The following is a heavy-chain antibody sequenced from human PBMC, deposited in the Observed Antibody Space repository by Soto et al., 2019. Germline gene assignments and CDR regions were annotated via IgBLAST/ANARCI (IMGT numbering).Heavy chain of an antibody. CDR1: GGSFSGYY. CDR3: AREYYDILTGYWDYYYYYMDV. V-gene: IGHV4-34*01. CDR2: INHSGST. J-gene: IGHJ6*03. Sequence: SETLSLTCSVYGGSFSGYYWSWIRQPPGKGLEWIGEINHSGSTNYNPSLKSRVTISVDTSKNQFSLKLSSVTAADTAVYYCAREYYDILTGYWDYYYYYMDVWGKGTTVTVSS. D-gene: IGHD3-9*01.